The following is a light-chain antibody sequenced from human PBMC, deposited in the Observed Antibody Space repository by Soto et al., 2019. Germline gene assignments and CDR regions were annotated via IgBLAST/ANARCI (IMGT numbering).Light chain of an antibody. CDR2: DVS. J-gene: IGLJ1*01. CDR1: NCDVGGYNY. CDR3: SSYTSSSYG. Sequence: QSVLTQPASVSGSPGQSITISCTGTNCDVGGYNYVSWYQQHPGKAPQLMIYDVSNRPSGVSNRFSGSKSGNTASLTISGLEAEDAADYYCSSYTSSSYGFGTGTKVTVL. V-gene: IGLV2-14*01.